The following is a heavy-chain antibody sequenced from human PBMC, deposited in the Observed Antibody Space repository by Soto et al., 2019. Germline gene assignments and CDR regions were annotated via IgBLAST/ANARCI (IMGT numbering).Heavy chain of an antibody. CDR1: GFSFSDYY. V-gene: IGHV3-11*01. D-gene: IGHD3-22*01. CDR3: ARDGDYYDSSGYFLRDAFDI. CDR2: ISSSGSII. J-gene: IGHJ3*02. Sequence: QVQLVESGGGLVKPGGSLRLSCAASGFSFSDYYMSWIRQAPGKGLEWISYISSSGSIIDYADSVKGRFTISRDNAKNSLSLQMNSLRDEDTAVYYCARDGDYYDSSGYFLRDAFDIWGQGTMVTVSS.